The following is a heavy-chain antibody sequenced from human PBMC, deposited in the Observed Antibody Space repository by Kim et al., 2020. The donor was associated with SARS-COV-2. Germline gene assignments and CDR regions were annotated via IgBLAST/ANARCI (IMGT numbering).Heavy chain of an antibody. CDR1: GYTLTELS. J-gene: IGHJ6*02. D-gene: IGHD3-10*01. CDR3: ATSYPGVIITLDYYYYGMDV. Sequence: ASVKVSCKVSGYTLTELSMHWVRQAPGKGLEWMGGFDPEDGETTYAQKFQGRVTMTEDTSTDTAYMELSSLRSEDTAVYYCATSYPGVIITLDYYYYGMDVWGQGTTVTVSS. CDR2: FDPEDGET. V-gene: IGHV1-24*01.